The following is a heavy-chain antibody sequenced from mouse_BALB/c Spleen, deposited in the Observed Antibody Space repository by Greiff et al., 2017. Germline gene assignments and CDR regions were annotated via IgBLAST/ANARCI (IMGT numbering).Heavy chain of an antibody. Sequence: EVQLLQSGPDLVKPSQSLSLTCTVTGYSITSGYSWHWIRQFPGNKLEWMGYIHYSGSTNYNPSLKSRISITLDTSKNQFFLQLNSVTTEDAATYYYARACYGSSFDYWGQGTTLTVSS. D-gene: IGHD1-1*01. CDR2: IHYSGST. J-gene: IGHJ2*01. V-gene: IGHV3-1*02. CDR1: GYSITSGYS. CDR3: ARACYGSSFDY.